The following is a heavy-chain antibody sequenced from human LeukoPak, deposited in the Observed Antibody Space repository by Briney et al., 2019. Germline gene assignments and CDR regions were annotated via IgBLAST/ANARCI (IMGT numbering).Heavy chain of an antibody. CDR1: GFTVSSSY. CDR2: ISNAGTSE. V-gene: IGHV3-30*18. CDR3: AKDGPTSACGGDCYAGGLDV. J-gene: IGHJ6*02. D-gene: IGHD2-21*02. Sequence: GGSLRLSCAASGFTVSSSYMCWVRQAPGKGLEWVAVISNAGTSEYYADSVKGRFTISRENSKNTLYLQMNSLRIEDTAVYFCAKDGPTSACGGDCYAGGLDVWGQGTTVTVSS.